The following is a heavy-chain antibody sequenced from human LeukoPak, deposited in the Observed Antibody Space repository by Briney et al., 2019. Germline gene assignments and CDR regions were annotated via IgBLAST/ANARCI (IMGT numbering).Heavy chain of an antibody. D-gene: IGHD3-10*01. Sequence: GASVKVSCKASGYTFTGYYMHWVRQAPGQGLEWMGWINPNSGGTNYAQKFQGRVTMTRDTSISTAYMELSRLRSDDTAVYYCARDATMVRGVRLGYNWFDPWGQETLVTVSS. CDR2: INPNSGGT. J-gene: IGHJ5*02. CDR3: ARDATMVRGVRLGYNWFDP. V-gene: IGHV1-2*02. CDR1: GYTFTGYY.